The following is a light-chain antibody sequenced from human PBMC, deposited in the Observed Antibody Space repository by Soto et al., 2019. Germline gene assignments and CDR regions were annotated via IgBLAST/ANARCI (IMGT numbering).Light chain of an antibody. Sequence: EIVLTQSPATLSLSPGERATLSCQASQSVRSSYLAWYQQKPGQAPRLLIYGASSRATGIPDRFSGSGSGTDFTLTISRLEPEDFAVYYCQQYGSSPKTFGQGTKVDIK. J-gene: IGKJ1*01. CDR2: GAS. V-gene: IGKV3-20*01. CDR1: QSVRSSY. CDR3: QQYGSSPKT.